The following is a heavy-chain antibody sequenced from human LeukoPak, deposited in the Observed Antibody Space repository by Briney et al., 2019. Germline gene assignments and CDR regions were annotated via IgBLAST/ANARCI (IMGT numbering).Heavy chain of an antibody. CDR1: GGSISSGGYS. J-gene: IGHJ3*02. D-gene: IGHD4-17*01. CDR3: ARSGDDYGDYVGAFDI. V-gene: IGHV4-30-2*01. Sequence: SETLSLTCAVSGGSISSGGYSWSWIRQPPGKGLEWIGYIYHSGSTYYNPSLKSRVTISVDRSKNQFSLKLSSVTAADTAVYYCARSGDDYGDYVGAFDIWGQGTMVTVSS. CDR2: IYHSGST.